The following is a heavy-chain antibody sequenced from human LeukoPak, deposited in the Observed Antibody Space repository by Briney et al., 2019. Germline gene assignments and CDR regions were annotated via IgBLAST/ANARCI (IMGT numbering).Heavy chain of an antibody. Sequence: PSETLSLTCAVSGYSISSGYYWGSIRQPPGKGLEWIGSIYHSGSTYYNPSLKSRVTISVDTSKNQFSLKLSSVTAADTAVYYCARGSHCSSTSCPLGFDPWGQGTLVTVSS. CDR1: GYSISSGYY. V-gene: IGHV4-38-2*01. CDR2: IYHSGST. D-gene: IGHD2-2*01. CDR3: ARGSHCSSTSCPLGFDP. J-gene: IGHJ5*02.